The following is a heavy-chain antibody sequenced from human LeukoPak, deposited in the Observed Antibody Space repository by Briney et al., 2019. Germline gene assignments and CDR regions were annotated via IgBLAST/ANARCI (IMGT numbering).Heavy chain of an antibody. Sequence: GGSLRLSCAASGFTFSSYAMHWVRQAPGKGLEYVSAISSNGGSTYYANSVKGRFTISRDNSKNTLYLQMGSLRAEDMAVYYCASSSTQGPIAVAAHFDYWGQGTLVTVSS. D-gene: IGHD6-19*01. V-gene: IGHV3-64*01. J-gene: IGHJ4*02. CDR2: ISSNGGST. CDR1: GFTFSSYA. CDR3: ASSSTQGPIAVAAHFDY.